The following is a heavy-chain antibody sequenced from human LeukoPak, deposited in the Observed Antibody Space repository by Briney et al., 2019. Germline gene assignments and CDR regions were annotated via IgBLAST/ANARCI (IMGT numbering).Heavy chain of an antibody. CDR2: IYTSGST. D-gene: IGHD3-10*01. CDR3: TRGRGI. J-gene: IGHJ4*02. Sequence: SETLSLTCTVSGGSISSYYWNWIRQPPGKGLEWIGHIYTSGSTNYNPSLKSRVTISLDASKNQFSLKLTSVTAADTAVYYCTRGRGIWGQGTLVTVSS. V-gene: IGHV4-4*08. CDR1: GGSISSYY.